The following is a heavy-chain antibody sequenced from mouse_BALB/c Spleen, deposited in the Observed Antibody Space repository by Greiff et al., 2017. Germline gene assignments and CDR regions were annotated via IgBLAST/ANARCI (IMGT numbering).Heavy chain of an antibody. Sequence: QVQLKESGAELVRPGTSVKISCKASGYTFTNYWLGWVKQRPGHGLEWIGDIYPGGGYTNYNEKFKGKATLTADTSSSTAYMQLSSLTSEDSAVYFCARIPITTVVATKGYYFDYWGQGTTLTVSS. J-gene: IGHJ2*01. CDR2: IYPGGGYT. CDR1: GYTFTNYW. CDR3: ARIPITTVVATKGYYFDY. V-gene: IGHV1-63*02. D-gene: IGHD1-1*01.